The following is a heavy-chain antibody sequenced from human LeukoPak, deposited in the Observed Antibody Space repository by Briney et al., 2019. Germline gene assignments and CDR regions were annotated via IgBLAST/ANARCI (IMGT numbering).Heavy chain of an antibody. Sequence: GGSLRLSCAASGFTFSNYAMSWVRQAPGKGLEWVSAINDSGGSTYYADSVKGRFTISRGNSKNTLYLQMNSLRAEDTAVYYCARDRDSSGYSSDAFDIWGQGTMVTVSS. CDR1: GFTFSNYA. J-gene: IGHJ3*02. D-gene: IGHD3-22*01. CDR3: ARDRDSSGYSSDAFDI. CDR2: INDSGGST. V-gene: IGHV3-23*01.